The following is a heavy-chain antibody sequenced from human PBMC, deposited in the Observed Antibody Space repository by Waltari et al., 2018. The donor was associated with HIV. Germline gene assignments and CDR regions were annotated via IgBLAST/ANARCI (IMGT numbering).Heavy chain of an antibody. CDR1: GFTVSSNY. Sequence: EVQLVESGGGLIQPGGSLRLSCAPSGFTVSSNYMSWVRQAPGKGLEWVSVIYSGGSTYYADSVKGRFSISRDTSKNTLYLQMNSLRAEDTAVYYCARASGWLVFDYWGQGTLVTVPS. V-gene: IGHV3-53*01. D-gene: IGHD6-19*01. CDR3: ARASGWLVFDY. CDR2: IYSGGST. J-gene: IGHJ4*02.